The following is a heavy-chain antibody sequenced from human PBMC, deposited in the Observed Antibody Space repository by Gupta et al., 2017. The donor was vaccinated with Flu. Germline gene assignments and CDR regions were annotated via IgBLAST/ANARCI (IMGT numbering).Heavy chain of an antibody. Sequence: QVQLVQSGAEVKKPGASVTVSCKASGYTFTSYGISWVRPAPGQGLEWMGWSSAYNGNTNYAQKLQGRVTMTTDTSTSTAYMELRSLRSDDTAVYYCASGWTRIVGATTRVERGTSDAFDIWGQGTMVTVSS. V-gene: IGHV1-18*01. J-gene: IGHJ3*02. D-gene: IGHD1-26*01. CDR1: GYTFTSYG. CDR3: ASGWTRIVGATTRVERGTSDAFDI. CDR2: SSAYNGNT.